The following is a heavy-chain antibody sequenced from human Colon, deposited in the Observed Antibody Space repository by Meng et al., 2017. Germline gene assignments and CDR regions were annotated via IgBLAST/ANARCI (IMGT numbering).Heavy chain of an antibody. D-gene: IGHD2-15*01. V-gene: IGHV4-31*03. CDR3: ARVVSLVVKGNWFDS. Sequence: QVQLLESGPGLVKPPQTLSLTCNVSGDSITSGGYSWSWIRQHPGKGLEWIGYIDHSGTTYDNPSLKTRLTMSVDTSKNQFSLKLTSVTAADTAVYYCARVVSLVVKGNWFDSWGQGTLVTVSS. CDR1: GDSITSGGYS. CDR2: IDHSGTT. J-gene: IGHJ5*01.